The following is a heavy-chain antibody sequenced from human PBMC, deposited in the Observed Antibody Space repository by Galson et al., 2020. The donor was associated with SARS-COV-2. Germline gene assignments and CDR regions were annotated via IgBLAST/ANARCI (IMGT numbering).Heavy chain of an antibody. CDR1: GFTFSGQA. J-gene: IGHJ4*02. D-gene: IGHD6-13*01. CDR3: ARETDDYSSSWYDY. CDR2: ISYDGTTR. V-gene: IGHV3-30*01. Sequence: LSLTCAASGFTFSGQAMHWVRQAPGKGLEWVGIISYDGTTRYNGDSVKGRFTISRDNPKNTLFLQMNNLRLEDTATYYCARETDDYSSSWYDYWGQGTRVTVSS.